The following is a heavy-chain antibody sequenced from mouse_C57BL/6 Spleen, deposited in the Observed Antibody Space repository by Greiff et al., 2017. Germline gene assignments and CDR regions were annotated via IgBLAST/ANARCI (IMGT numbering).Heavy chain of an antibody. J-gene: IGHJ3*01. V-gene: IGHV5-6*01. Sequence: EVQRVESGGDLVKPGGSLKLSCAASGFTFSSYGMSWVRQTPDKRLEWVVTISSGGSYTYYPDSVKGRFTISGDNSTNTLYLQRSSLKSEDTALYCGGSRDSSARFGFGDCGQVTLVTVSA. D-gene: IGHD3-2*02. CDR3: GSRDSSARFGFGD. CDR2: ISSGGSYT. CDR1: GFTFSSYG.